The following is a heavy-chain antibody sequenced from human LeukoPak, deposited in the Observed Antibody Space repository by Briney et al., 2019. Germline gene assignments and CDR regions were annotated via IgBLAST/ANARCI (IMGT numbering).Heavy chain of an antibody. D-gene: IGHD7-27*01. J-gene: IGHJ4*02. CDR1: GYTFTSYY. CDR3: ARDREYVTTGEFEY. CDR2: INPIGGTT. V-gene: IGHV1-46*01. Sequence: ASVKVSCKTSGYTFTSYYIHWVRQAPGQGLEWMGIINPIGGTTDYPQKFQGRVTMTRDTSTSTVYMELSRLRSDDTAVYYCARDREYVTTGEFEYWGQGTLVTVSS.